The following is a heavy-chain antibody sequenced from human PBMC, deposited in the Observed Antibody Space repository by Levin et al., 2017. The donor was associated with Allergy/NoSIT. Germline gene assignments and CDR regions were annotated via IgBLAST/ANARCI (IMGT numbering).Heavy chain of an antibody. V-gene: IGHV3-11*05. J-gene: IGHJ4*02. CDR2: ISTGSTLT. CDR3: ARVEYSSHWGGGNDY. CDR1: GFTFSDYY. Sequence: GGSLRLSCAASGFTFSDYYMDWFRQVPGKGLEWISYISTGSTLTNYTESVKGRFTISRDNTKNSLFLQMNSLRAEDTAIYYCARVEYSSHWGGGNDYWGQGTLVTVSS. D-gene: IGHD6-19*01.